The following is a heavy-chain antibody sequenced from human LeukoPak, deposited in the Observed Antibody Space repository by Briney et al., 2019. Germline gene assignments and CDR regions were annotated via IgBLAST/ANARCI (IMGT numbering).Heavy chain of an antibody. CDR3: ARDSSGWYDY. CDR1: GFIFSSYW. D-gene: IGHD6-19*01. CDR2: ISSSSSYI. Sequence: PGGSLRLSCAASGFIFSSYWMYWVRQAPGKGLEWVSSISSSSSYIYYADSVKGRFTISRDNAKNSLYLQMNSLRAEDTAVYYCARDSSGWYDYWGQGTLVTVSS. V-gene: IGHV3-21*01. J-gene: IGHJ4*02.